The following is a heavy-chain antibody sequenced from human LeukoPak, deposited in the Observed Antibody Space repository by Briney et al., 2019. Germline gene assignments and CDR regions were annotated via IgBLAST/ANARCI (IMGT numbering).Heavy chain of an antibody. D-gene: IGHD3-9*01. CDR1: GYTFTSYG. CDR3: ARGHDILTGYYTAGDFDY. CDR2: FSAYNGNA. J-gene: IGHJ4*02. V-gene: IGHV1-18*01. Sequence: ASVKVSCKASGYTFTSYGISWVRQAPGQGLEWMGWFSAYNGNANYAQKLQGRVTMTTDTSTSTAYMELRSLRSDDTAVYYCARGHDILTGYYTAGDFDYWGQGTLVTVSS.